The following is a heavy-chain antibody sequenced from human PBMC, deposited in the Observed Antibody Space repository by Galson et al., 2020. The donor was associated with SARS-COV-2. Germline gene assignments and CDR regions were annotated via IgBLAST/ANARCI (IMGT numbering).Heavy chain of an antibody. J-gene: IGHJ3*02. V-gene: IGHV4-30-2*01. CDR1: GTSISSGSYS. CDR2: ISHGGGT. CDR3: ARLHDGEYAPDAFDI. D-gene: IGHD1-1*01. Sequence: SETLSLTCAVSGTSISSGSYSWNWIRQPPGKGLEWIGYISHGGGTYYNPSLKSRVTISGDTSKNQFSLRLSSVTAADTAVYYCARLHDGEYAPDAFDIWGLGTRVTVST.